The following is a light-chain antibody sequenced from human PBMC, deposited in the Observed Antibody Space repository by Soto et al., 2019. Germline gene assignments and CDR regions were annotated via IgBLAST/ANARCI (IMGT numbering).Light chain of an antibody. CDR1: QSVSSSY. Sequence: EIVLTQSPGTLSLSPGERATLSCRASQSVSSSYLAWYQQKPGQAPRLLIYGASSRATGIPDRFSGSGSGTDFTLTISRLESEDFAVYYCQQYGCSPRYSFGQGNKLEIK. J-gene: IGKJ2*03. V-gene: IGKV3-20*01. CDR2: GAS. CDR3: QQYGCSPRYS.